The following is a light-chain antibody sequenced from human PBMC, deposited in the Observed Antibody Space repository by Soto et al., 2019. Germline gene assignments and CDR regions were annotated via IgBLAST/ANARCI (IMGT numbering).Light chain of an antibody. V-gene: IGKV1-5*01. Sequence: DIQMTQSPSTLSASVGYRFTITCRATQSITYWSAWYQQKPGKAPKLLIYDASTLEGGVPSRFSGSGSGTEFTLTISSLQPDDFATYYCQQYNSYSPFGQGTRLEIK. CDR1: QSITYW. J-gene: IGKJ5*01. CDR2: DAS. CDR3: QQYNSYSP.